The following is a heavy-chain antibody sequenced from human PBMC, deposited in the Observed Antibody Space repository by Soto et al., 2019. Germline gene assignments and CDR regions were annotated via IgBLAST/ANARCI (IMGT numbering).Heavy chain of an antibody. D-gene: IGHD3-10*01. CDR3: ARKTDSIPSGGDV. CDR1: GFAVRHNY. J-gene: IGHJ6*04. Sequence: EVQLVESGGGLVQPGGSLRLSCTASGFAVRHNYMTWVRQAPGKGLEWVSLIYSGGDTAYADSVKGRFTISRHTSQNTLYLQINGPRAEDTAVYYCARKTDSIPSGGDVWGKGTAVTVSS. CDR2: IYSGGDT. V-gene: IGHV3-53*04.